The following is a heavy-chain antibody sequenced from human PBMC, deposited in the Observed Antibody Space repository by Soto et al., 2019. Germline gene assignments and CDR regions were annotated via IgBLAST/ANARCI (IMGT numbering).Heavy chain of an antibody. CDR1: GGSFSGYY. V-gene: IGHV4-34*01. Sequence: SETLSLTCAVYGGSFSGYYWSWIRQPPGKGLEWVGEINHSGSTSYNPSLKSRVTISVDTSKNQFSLKLSSVTAADTAVYYCARGVEDVYYYYGMDVWGQGTTVTVSS. D-gene: IGHD1-1*01. CDR2: INHSGST. CDR3: ARGVEDVYYYYGMDV. J-gene: IGHJ6*02.